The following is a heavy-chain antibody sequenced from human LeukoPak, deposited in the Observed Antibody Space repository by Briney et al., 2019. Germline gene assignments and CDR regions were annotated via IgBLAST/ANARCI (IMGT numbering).Heavy chain of an antibody. Sequence: GGSLRLSCAASGFTFSSHGMSWVRQAPGKGLEWVSSISSSSSYIYYADSVKGRFTISRDNAKNTLHLQMNSLRAEDTAVYYCARGARGSGTASDYWGQGTLVTVSS. D-gene: IGHD3-10*01. CDR2: ISSSSSYI. CDR1: GFTFSSHG. V-gene: IGHV3-21*01. CDR3: ARGARGSGTASDY. J-gene: IGHJ4*02.